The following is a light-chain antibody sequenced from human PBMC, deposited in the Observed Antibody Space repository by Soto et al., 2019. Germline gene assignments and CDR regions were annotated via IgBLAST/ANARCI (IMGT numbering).Light chain of an antibody. CDR3: QQYNSWPLA. CDR2: ATS. J-gene: IGKJ4*01. Sequence: EIVMTQSPATLSVSPGERATLSCRASQRVSSNLAWYQQKTGQAPRILIYATSTRATGIPARFSGSGSGTEFTLTISSLQSEDFAVYYCQQYNSWPLAFGGGTKVEIK. CDR1: QRVSSN. V-gene: IGKV3-15*01.